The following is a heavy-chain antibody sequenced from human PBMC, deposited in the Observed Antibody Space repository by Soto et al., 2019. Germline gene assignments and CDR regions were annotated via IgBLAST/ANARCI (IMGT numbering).Heavy chain of an antibody. D-gene: IGHD5-18*01. Sequence: HSETLSLTCTVSGGTISSGGYYLSWIRQHPGKGLEWIGYIYYSGSTYYNPSLKSRVTISVDTSKNQFSLKLSSVTAADTAVYYCARIGYSQGFNVDYWGQGTLVTVSS. CDR1: GGTISSGGYY. CDR3: ARIGYSQGFNVDY. CDR2: IYYSGST. J-gene: IGHJ4*02. V-gene: IGHV4-31*03.